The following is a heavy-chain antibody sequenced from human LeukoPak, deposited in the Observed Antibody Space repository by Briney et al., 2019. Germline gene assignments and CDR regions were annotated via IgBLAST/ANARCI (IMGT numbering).Heavy chain of an antibody. CDR3: ATLSHYDSSGYYSDY. J-gene: IGHJ4*02. CDR2: INPNSGGT. V-gene: IGHV1-2*02. D-gene: IGHD3-22*01. CDR1: GDTYTSYG. Sequence: ASVKVSCKASGDTYTSYGITWVRQAPRQGLEWMGWINPNSGGTNYAQKFQGRVTMTKDTSISTAYMELGRLRSDDTAVYYCATLSHYDSSGYYSDYWGQGTLVAVSS.